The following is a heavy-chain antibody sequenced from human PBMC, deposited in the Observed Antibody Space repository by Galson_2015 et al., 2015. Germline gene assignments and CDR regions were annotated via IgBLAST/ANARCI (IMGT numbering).Heavy chain of an antibody. CDR2: IIPVLRTT. CDR3: ATTNWFVP. CDR1: GATFTNYV. Sequence: SVKVSCKASGATFTNYVISWVRQAPGQGLEWVGNIIPVLRTTNYAQRFRGRVTITADDSASTFYMDLNSLRSEDTATYYCATTNWFVPWGQGTLVTVSS. V-gene: IGHV1-69*13. J-gene: IGHJ5*01.